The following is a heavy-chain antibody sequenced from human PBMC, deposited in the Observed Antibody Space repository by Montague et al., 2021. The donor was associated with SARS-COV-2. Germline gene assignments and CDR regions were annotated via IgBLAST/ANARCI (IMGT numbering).Heavy chain of an antibody. CDR3: ARENSGYEDPTGFDP. D-gene: IGHD5-12*01. CDR2: IYYSGST. CDR1: GGSISSSSYY. V-gene: IGHV4-39*01. Sequence: SETLSLTCTVSGGSISSSSYYSGWIRQPPGKGLEWIGRIYYSGSTYSHPSLKSRVTISVNTSQNQFSLKLSSATAADTAVYYCARENSGYEDPTGFDPWGQGTLVTVSS. J-gene: IGHJ5*02.